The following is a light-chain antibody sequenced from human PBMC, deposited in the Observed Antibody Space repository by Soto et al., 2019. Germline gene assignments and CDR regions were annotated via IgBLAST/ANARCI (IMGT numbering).Light chain of an antibody. Sequence: EFVMTQSPGTLSLSPGERATLSCRASQSVTNNYLAWYQQKPGQAPRLLIHGVSSRAAGIPDRFSGSGSGTDFTLTISRLEPEDSAVYYCQQYGGSPLVTFGPGTKVDIK. CDR1: QSVTNNY. V-gene: IGKV3-20*01. CDR3: QQYGGSPLVT. J-gene: IGKJ3*01. CDR2: GVS.